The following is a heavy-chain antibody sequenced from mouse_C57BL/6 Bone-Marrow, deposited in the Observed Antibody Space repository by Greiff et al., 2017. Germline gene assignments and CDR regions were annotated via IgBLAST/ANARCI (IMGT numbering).Heavy chain of an antibody. D-gene: IGHD1-1*01. J-gene: IGHJ3*01. CDR1: GYTFTSYW. V-gene: IGHV1-69*01. CDR2: IDPSDSYT. CDR3: AREGSSPWFAY. Sequence: QVQLQQSGAELVMPGASVKLSCKASGYTFTSYWMHWVKQRPGHGLEWIGEIDPSDSYTNYNQKFKGKSTLTVDKSSSTAYMQLSSLTSEDSAVYYCAREGSSPWFAYWGQGTLVTVSA.